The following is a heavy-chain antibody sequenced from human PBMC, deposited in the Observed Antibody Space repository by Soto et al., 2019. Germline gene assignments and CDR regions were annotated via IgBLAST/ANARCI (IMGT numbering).Heavy chain of an antibody. J-gene: IGHJ5*02. V-gene: IGHV4-31*01. Sequence: QVQLQESGPGLVKPSQTLSLTCTVSGGSISSGGYYWSWIRQHPGKGLEWIGYIYYSGSTYYNPSLNGPVTISVDTSKNQFSLKLSSVTAADTAVYYCASMTPYDGDYASGGGWFDPWGQGTLVTVSS. D-gene: IGHD4-17*01. CDR1: GGSISSGGYY. CDR3: ASMTPYDGDYASGGGWFDP. CDR2: IYYSGST.